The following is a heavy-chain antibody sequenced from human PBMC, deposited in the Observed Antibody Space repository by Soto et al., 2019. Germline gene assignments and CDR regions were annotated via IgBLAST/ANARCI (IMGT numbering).Heavy chain of an antibody. Sequence: QVQLQESGPGLVKPSQTLSLTCTVSGGSISSGDYYWSWIRQPPGKGLEWIGYMYYSGSPYYNPSLKSRSTVSVDTSKNQFSLRLSSVTAADTAVYYCARVPGRVSVDNWGQGTLVTVSS. CDR3: ARVPGRVSVDN. CDR2: MYYSGSP. J-gene: IGHJ4*02. CDR1: GGSISSGDYY. D-gene: IGHD2-8*01. V-gene: IGHV4-30-4*01.